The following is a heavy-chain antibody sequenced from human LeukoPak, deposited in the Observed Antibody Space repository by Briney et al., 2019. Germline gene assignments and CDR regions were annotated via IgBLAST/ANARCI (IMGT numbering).Heavy chain of an antibody. CDR1: GFTFSSYS. J-gene: IGHJ4*02. Sequence: PGGSLRLSCAASGFTFSSYSMNWVRRAPGKGLEWVSYISSSSSTIYYADSVKGRFTISRDNAKNSLYLQMNSLRAEDTAVYYCARAADVDYWGQGTLVTVSS. CDR2: ISSSSSTI. D-gene: IGHD2-2*01. V-gene: IGHV3-48*01. CDR3: ARAADVDY.